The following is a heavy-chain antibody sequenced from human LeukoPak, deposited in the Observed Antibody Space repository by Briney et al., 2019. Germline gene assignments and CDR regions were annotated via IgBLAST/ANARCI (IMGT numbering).Heavy chain of an antibody. J-gene: IGHJ4*02. CDR3: ARGGGYDWSGRQTDY. CDR1: GGSITSDY. CDR2: IYYTGST. V-gene: IGHV4-59*01. Sequence: SETPSLTCTVSGGSITSDYWNWIRQPPGKGLEWIGYIYYTGSTDYNSSLKSRVTISVDTSKNQFSLKARSVTAADTAVYYCARGGGYDWSGRQTDYWGQGTLVTVSS. D-gene: IGHD5-12*01.